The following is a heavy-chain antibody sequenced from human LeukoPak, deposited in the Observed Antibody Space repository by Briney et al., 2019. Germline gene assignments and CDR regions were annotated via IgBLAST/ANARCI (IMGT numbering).Heavy chain of an antibody. CDR3: ARDRGYIYGTFDY. V-gene: IGHV1-69*13. CDR2: IIPICGTE. J-gene: IGHJ4*02. D-gene: IGHD5-18*01. Sequence: SVKVSCKASGGTFSSYAIRWVRQAPGQGLEWMGGIIPICGTENYAQKFQGRVTITADESTSTAYIELSSLRSEDTAVYYCARDRGYIYGTFDYSGQGALVTASS. CDR1: GGTFSSYA.